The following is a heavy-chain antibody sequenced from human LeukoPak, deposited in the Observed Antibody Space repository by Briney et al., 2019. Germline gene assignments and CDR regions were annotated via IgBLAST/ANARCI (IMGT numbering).Heavy chain of an antibody. CDR1: GFTFSSFV. V-gene: IGHV3-23*01. Sequence: GGSLTLSCAASGFTFSSFVLSWVRQAPGKGLEWVSGISGSTSTTYYADSVKGRFSISRDNSKNTVYLQVHSLRAEDTAVYFCARGRLYGIDVWGQGTTVIVSS. CDR3: ARGRLYGIDV. D-gene: IGHD4/OR15-4a*01. CDR2: ISGSTSTT. J-gene: IGHJ6*02.